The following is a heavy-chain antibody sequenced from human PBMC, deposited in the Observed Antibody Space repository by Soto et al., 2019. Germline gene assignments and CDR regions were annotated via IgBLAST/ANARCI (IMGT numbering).Heavy chain of an antibody. CDR1: ESTVSRDW. D-gene: IGHD1-26*01. V-gene: IGHV3-7*04. CDR3: SGGVGDAF. J-gene: IGHJ4*02. Sequence: EVHLVESGGGLVQTGGSLRLSCAIFESTVSRDWMNWVRQAPGKGLEWVAHINQDGSEKYYVDSEKGRFTISRDNAKKSLYLQMNSLRPADTAMYYCSGGVGDAFWGQGTLVTVSS. CDR2: INQDGSEK.